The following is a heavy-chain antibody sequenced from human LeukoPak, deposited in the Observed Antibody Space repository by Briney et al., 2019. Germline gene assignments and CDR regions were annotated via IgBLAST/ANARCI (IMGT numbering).Heavy chain of an antibody. CDR3: ARASRGNAFDI. Sequence: SETLSLTCSVSGGFISSGGYYWNWIRQPPGKALEWIGYIYHSGSTYYNPSLKSRVTISVDRSNNQFSLKLSSVTAADTAVYYCARASRGNAFDIWGQGTMVTVSS. V-gene: IGHV4-30-2*01. CDR2: IYHSGST. J-gene: IGHJ3*02. D-gene: IGHD3-10*01. CDR1: GGFISSGGYY.